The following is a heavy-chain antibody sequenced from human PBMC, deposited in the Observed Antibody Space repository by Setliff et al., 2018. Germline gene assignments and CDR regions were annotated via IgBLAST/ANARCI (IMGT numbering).Heavy chain of an antibody. Sequence: SGPTLVNPTETLTLTCTVSGFSLSNVGMGVTWIRQPPGKALEWLAHIFSNDQKSYNSSLKSRVTISKDTSKSQEVLTMTNMDPVDTATYFCARDHSGWYGGAFDIWGPGTMVTVSS. CDR3: ARDHSGWYGGAFDI. J-gene: IGHJ3*02. V-gene: IGHV2-26*01. CDR1: GFSLSNVGMG. D-gene: IGHD6-19*01. CDR2: IFSNDQK.